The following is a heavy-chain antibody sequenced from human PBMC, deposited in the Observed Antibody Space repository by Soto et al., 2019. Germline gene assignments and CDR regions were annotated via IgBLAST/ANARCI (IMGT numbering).Heavy chain of an antibody. D-gene: IGHD2-15*01. CDR2: IYSGGST. Sequence: EVQLVESGGGLIQPGGSLRLSCAASGFTVSSNYMSWVRQAPGKRLEWVSVIYSGGSTYYADSVKGRFTISRDNSKNTLYLQMNSLRAEDTAVYYCARDEYGGNLDAFDIWGQGTMVTVSS. J-gene: IGHJ3*02. CDR3: ARDEYGGNLDAFDI. CDR1: GFTVSSNY. V-gene: IGHV3-53*01.